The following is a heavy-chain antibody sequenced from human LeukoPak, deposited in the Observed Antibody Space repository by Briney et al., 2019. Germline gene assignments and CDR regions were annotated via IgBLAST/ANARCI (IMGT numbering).Heavy chain of an antibody. Sequence: GASVKVSCKASGYTFTGYYMHWVRQAPGQGLEWMGWLNPNSGGTNYTQKFQGRVTITRDTSASTAYMELSSLRSEDTAVYYCARQYGEVYFQHWGQGTLVTVSS. D-gene: IGHD4-17*01. V-gene: IGHV1-2*02. CDR3: ARQYGEVYFQH. J-gene: IGHJ1*01. CDR1: GYTFTGYY. CDR2: LNPNSGGT.